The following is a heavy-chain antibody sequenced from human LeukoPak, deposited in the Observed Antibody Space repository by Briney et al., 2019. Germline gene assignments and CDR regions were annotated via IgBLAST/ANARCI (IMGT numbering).Heavy chain of an antibody. V-gene: IGHV4-39*07. J-gene: IGHJ3*02. D-gene: IGHD3-9*01. Sequence: SETLSLTCTVSGGSISSSSYYWGWIRQPPGKGLEWIGSIYYSGSTYYNPSLKSRVTISVDTSKNQFSLKLSSVTAADTAVYYCARGVFSNYDILTGYSKPPGAFDIWGQGTMVTVSS. CDR3: ARGVFSNYDILTGYSKPPGAFDI. CDR1: GGSISSSSYY. CDR2: IYYSGST.